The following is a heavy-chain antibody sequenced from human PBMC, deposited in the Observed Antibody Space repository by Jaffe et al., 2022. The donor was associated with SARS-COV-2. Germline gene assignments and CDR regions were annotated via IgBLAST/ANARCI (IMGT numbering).Heavy chain of an antibody. Sequence: QVQLVQSGAEVKKPGASVKVSCKASGYTFTSYAMHWVRQAPGQRLEWMGWINAGNGNTKYSQKFQGRVTITRDTSASTAYMELSSLRSEDTAVYYCARVPTGITGTPRRANYGMDVWGQGTTVTVSS. CDR1: GYTFTSYA. V-gene: IGHV1-3*01. J-gene: IGHJ6*02. CDR2: INAGNGNT. D-gene: IGHD1-20*01. CDR3: ARVPTGITGTPRRANYGMDV.